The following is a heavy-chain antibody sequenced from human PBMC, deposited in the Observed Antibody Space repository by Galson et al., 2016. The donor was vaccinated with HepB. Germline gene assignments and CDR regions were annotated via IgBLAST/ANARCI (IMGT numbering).Heavy chain of an antibody. V-gene: IGHV1-2*04. CDR2: INPNTGGT. D-gene: IGHD3-22*01. J-gene: IGHJ4*02. CDR1: GYTFTGYY. CDR3: ASAFYDDKNGDYDY. Sequence: SVKVSCKASGYTFTGYYIHWVRQAPGQGLEWMGWINPNTGGTNYAQKFQGWVTMTGDTSISTAYMELSRLRSDDTAVYYCASAFYDDKNGDYDYWGQGTLVTVSS.